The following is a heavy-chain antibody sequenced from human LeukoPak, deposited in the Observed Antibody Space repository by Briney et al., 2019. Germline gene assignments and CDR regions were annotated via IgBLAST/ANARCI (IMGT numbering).Heavy chain of an antibody. CDR1: GYTFTLYY. CDR2: INPNSGGT. D-gene: IGHD4-23*01. Sequence: GASVTVSCKASGYTFTLYYMHWVRQAPGQGLEWMGWINPNSGGTNYAQKFQGRVTMTRDTSISTAYMELSRLRSDDTAVYYCARDVTVVTPGYYYYGMDVWGQGTTVTVSS. V-gene: IGHV1-2*02. CDR3: ARDVTVVTPGYYYYGMDV. J-gene: IGHJ6*02.